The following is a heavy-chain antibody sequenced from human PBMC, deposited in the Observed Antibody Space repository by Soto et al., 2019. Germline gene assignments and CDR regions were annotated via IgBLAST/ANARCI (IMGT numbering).Heavy chain of an antibody. Sequence: QVQLQESGPGLVKPSGTLSLTCAVSGGSISSGNWWHWVRQPPGKGLEWIGEIFHSGSTHYSPSLKSRVTISVDKSKNQVSLNLNSVTAADTAVYYCARDRGGNTFDYWGQGTLATVSS. D-gene: IGHD3-10*01. CDR2: IFHSGST. J-gene: IGHJ4*02. V-gene: IGHV4-4*02. CDR3: ARDRGGNTFDY. CDR1: GGSISSGNW.